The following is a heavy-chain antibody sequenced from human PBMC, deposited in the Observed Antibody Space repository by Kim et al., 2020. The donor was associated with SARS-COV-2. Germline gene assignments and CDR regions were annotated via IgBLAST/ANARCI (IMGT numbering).Heavy chain of an antibody. V-gene: IGHV4-31*03. CDR2: IYDSGST. D-gene: IGHD3-3*01. J-gene: IGHJ5*02. CDR1: GGSISSGGYY. CDR3: ARAMGITIFGVVIGNWFDP. Sequence: SETLSLTCTVSGGSISSGGYYWSWIRQHPGKDREWIGYIYDSGSTYYNPSLKSRVTISVDTSKNQFSLKLSSVTAADTAVYYCARAMGITIFGVVIGNWFDPWGQGTLVTVSS.